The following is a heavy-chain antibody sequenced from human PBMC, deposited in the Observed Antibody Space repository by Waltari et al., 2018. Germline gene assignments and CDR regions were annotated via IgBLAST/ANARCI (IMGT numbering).Heavy chain of an antibody. CDR3: ASNERKSYSSSWYYFDY. V-gene: IGHV4-34*01. CDR2: INRSGST. D-gene: IGHD6-13*01. Sequence: QVQLQQWGAGLLKPSETLSLTCAVYGGSFSGYYWSWIRQPPGKGREWIGEINRSGSTKYNPALRSRVTIAVDTSKNQFSLRLSSVTAADTAVYYCASNERKSYSSSWYYFDYWGQGTLVTVSS. J-gene: IGHJ4*02. CDR1: GGSFSGYY.